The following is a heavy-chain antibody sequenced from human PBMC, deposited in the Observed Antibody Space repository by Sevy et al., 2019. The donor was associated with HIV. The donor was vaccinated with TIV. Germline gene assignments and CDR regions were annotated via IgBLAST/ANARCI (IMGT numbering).Heavy chain of an antibody. J-gene: IGHJ6*02. Sequence: GGSLRLSCAVSGLTFRNLWMSWVRQAPGKGLEWVANIKQDGSDKYYVDSVMGRFTISRDNAKNTLFLQVNSLKADETAVYYCARSYFGSGTSYGMDVWGRGTTVTVSS. CDR3: ARSYFGSGTSYGMDV. V-gene: IGHV3-7*01. CDR2: IKQDGSDK. CDR1: GLTFRNLW. D-gene: IGHD3-10*01.